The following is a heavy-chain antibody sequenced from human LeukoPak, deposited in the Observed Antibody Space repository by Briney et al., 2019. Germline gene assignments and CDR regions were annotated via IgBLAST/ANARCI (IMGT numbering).Heavy chain of an antibody. CDR2: INPNSGGT. Sequence: GASVTVSCKASGYTFTGYYMHWVRQAPGQGLEWMGWINPNSGGTNYAQKFQGRVTMTRDTSISTAYMELSRLRSDDTAVYYCARVLDSERARDAFDIWGQGTMVTVSS. CDR3: ARVLDSERARDAFDI. V-gene: IGHV1-2*02. D-gene: IGHD6-6*01. J-gene: IGHJ3*02. CDR1: GYTFTGYY.